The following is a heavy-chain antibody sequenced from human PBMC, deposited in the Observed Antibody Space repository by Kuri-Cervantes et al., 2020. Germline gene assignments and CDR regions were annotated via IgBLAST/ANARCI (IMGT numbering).Heavy chain of an antibody. Sequence: GGLRRRSCAASGFTSTTYWISWARQAPGKGLEWVANIKKDGSEKYYVDSVKGRFTISRDNSKNTPYLQMNSLRAEHTAVYYCARDRNLKYYNDSSGYYFRGGVPLDYWGQGTLVTVSS. J-gene: IGHJ4*02. CDR2: IKKDGSEK. D-gene: IGHD3-22*01. V-gene: IGHV3-7*01. CDR1: GFTSTTYW. CDR3: ARDRNLKYYNDSSGYYFRGGVPLDY.